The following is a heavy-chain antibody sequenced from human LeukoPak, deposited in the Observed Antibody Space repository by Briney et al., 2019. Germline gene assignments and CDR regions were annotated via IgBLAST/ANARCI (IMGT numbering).Heavy chain of an antibody. CDR1: GGSISSSYW. Sequence: PSETLSLTCAVSGGSISSSYWWSWVRQPPGKGLEWIGEVYHGGSTNYSPSLKSRVTLSVDKSKNQFSLRLSSVTAADTAVYYCAREPSYCGGDCNPSAFDIWGQGTMVTVSS. D-gene: IGHD2-21*02. J-gene: IGHJ3*02. V-gene: IGHV4-4*02. CDR2: VYHGGST. CDR3: AREPSYCGGDCNPSAFDI.